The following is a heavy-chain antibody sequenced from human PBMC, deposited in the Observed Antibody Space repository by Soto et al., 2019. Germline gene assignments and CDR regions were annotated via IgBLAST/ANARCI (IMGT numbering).Heavy chain of an antibody. CDR3: ATSARLLDY. CDR1: GFTFSRYW. CDR2: IKPDGSEK. V-gene: IGHV3-7*05. J-gene: IGHJ4*02. D-gene: IGHD2-15*01. Sequence: PGGSLRLSCAAYGFTFSRYWMTWVRQAPGKGLEWVANIKPDGSEKYYVDSVKGRFTISRDNAENSLSLQMNSLRAEDTAVYYCATSARLLDYWGQGTPVTVSS.